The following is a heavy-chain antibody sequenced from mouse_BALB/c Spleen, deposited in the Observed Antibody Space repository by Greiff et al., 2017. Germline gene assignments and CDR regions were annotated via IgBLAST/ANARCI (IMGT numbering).Heavy chain of an antibody. Sequence: EVKVVESGGGLVQPGGSLKLSCAASGFTFSSYTMSWVRQTPEKRLEWVAYISNGGGSTYYPDTVKGRFTISRDNAKNTLYLQMSSLKSEDTAMYYCARPTGTSGYFEVWGAGTTGTVSS. D-gene: IGHD4-1*01. V-gene: IGHV5-12-2*01. CDR1: GFTFSSYT. J-gene: IGHJ1*01. CDR2: ISNGGGST. CDR3: ARPTGTSGYFEV.